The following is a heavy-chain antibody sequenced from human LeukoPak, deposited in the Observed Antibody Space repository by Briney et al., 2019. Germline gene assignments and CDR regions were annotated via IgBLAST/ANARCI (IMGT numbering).Heavy chain of an antibody. CDR2: IYYSGST. CDR1: GGSISSHY. J-gene: IGHJ4*02. Sequence: PSETLSLTCTVSGGSISSHYWSWIRQPPGKGLEWIGYIYYSGSTNYNPSLKSRVTISVDTSKNQFSLKLSSVTAADTAVYYCARISSWYRLPHYWGQGTLVTVSS. CDR3: ARISSWYRLPHY. V-gene: IGHV4-59*11. D-gene: IGHD6-13*01.